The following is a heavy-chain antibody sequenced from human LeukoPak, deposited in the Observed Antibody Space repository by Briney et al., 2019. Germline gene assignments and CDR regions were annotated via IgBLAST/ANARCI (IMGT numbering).Heavy chain of an antibody. CDR2: ISGSGGTT. V-gene: IGHV3-23*01. J-gene: IGHJ4*02. CDR1: RLTFSNYA. Sequence: RSGGSLRLSCAASRLTFSNYAMTWVRQAPGKGLEWVSSISGSGGTTYYADSVKGRFTISRDNSKNTLYLQMHSVGHADTALYYCEKDLFAHYGGGDHWGQGTLVTVSS. D-gene: IGHD4-23*01. CDR3: EKDLFAHYGGGDH.